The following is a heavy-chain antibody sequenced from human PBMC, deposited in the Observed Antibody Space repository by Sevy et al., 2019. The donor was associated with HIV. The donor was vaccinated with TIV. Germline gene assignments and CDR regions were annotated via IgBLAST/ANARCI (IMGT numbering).Heavy chain of an antibody. CDR2: ISPKGGGT. J-gene: IGHJ4*02. CDR3: AMDLSGDKITFFDF. D-gene: IGHD5-12*01. CDR1: GYTFTAYQ. V-gene: IGHV1-2*06. Sequence: ASVKVSCNPSGYTFTAYQMHWVRQAPGQGLEWLGRISPKGGGTKYAQNFSGRITLTRDTSIVTFYMELSNLTPDDTAVHYCAMDLSGDKITFFDFWGQGTLVTVSS.